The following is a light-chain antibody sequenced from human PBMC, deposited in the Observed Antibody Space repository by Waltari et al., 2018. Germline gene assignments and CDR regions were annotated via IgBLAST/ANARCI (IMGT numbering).Light chain of an antibody. CDR2: DVS. J-gene: IGLJ2*01. V-gene: IGLV2-14*03. Sequence: QSALTQPASVSGSPGQSITISCTGNGRDIGAYDYVSWYQQTPDKVPKVIIYDVSLRPSGISDRFSGSKSGNTASLTISGLQAEDEGDYYCSSFTTSDTLVIFGGGTKVTVL. CDR1: GRDIGAYDY. CDR3: SSFTTSDTLVI.